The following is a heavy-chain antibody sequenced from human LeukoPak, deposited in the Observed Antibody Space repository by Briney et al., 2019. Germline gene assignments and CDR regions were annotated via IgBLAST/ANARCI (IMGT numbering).Heavy chain of an antibody. J-gene: IGHJ6*03. Sequence: ASVKVSCKASGYTFTAYYMHWVRQAPGQGLEWMGWINPNSGGTNYAQKFQGRVTMTRDTSISTAYMELSRLRSDDTAVYYCARNAIAAHYYYYMDVWGKGTTVTVSS. CDR1: GYTFTAYY. V-gene: IGHV1-2*02. D-gene: IGHD6-6*01. CDR2: INPNSGGT. CDR3: ARNAIAAHYYYYMDV.